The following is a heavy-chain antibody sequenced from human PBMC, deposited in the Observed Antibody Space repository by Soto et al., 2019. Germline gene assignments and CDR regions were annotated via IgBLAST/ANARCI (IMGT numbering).Heavy chain of an antibody. CDR3: AADSSGHSSDAFDI. CDR2: IVVGSGNT. CDR1: GFTFTSSA. D-gene: IGHD3-22*01. V-gene: IGHV1-58*01. J-gene: IGHJ3*02. Sequence: SVKVSCKASGFTFTSSAVQWVRQARGQRLEWIGWIVVGSGNTNYAQKFQERVTITRDMSTSTAYMELSSLRSEDTAVYYCAADSSGHSSDAFDIWGQGTMVTVPS.